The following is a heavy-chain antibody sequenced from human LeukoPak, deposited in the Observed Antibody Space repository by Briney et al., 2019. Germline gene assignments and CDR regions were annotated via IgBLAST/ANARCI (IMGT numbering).Heavy chain of an antibody. J-gene: IGHJ4*02. CDR1: GGSISSGGYY. D-gene: IGHD6-13*01. Sequence: SETLSLTCTVSGGSISSGGYYWSWIRQHPGKGLEWIGYLYYTGTTYYNPSLKSRIIISVDTSKNQFSLKLSSVTAADTAVYYCARGFRGSSWSPIDYWGQGTLVTVSS. CDR2: LYYTGTT. CDR3: ARGFRGSSWSPIDY. V-gene: IGHV4-31*03.